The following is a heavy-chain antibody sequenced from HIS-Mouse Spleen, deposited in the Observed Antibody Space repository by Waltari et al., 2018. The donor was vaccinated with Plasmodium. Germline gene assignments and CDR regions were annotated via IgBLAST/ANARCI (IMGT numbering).Heavy chain of an antibody. V-gene: IGHV3-53*02. CDR3: ARGAVGGGVIWYYFDY. Sequence: EVQLVETGGGLIQPGGSLRLSCAASGFTVSSNYMSWVRQAPGKGLEVVSLFYSCGSTYHPDSVKGRFTISRDNSKNKLYLQMNSLGAEDTALDYCARGAVGGGVIWYYFDYWGQGTLVTVSS. J-gene: IGHJ4*02. D-gene: IGHD3-16*02. CDR1: GFTVSSNY. CDR2: FYSCGST.